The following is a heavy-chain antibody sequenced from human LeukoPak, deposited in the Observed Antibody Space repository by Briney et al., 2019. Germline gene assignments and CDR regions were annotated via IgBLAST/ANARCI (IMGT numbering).Heavy chain of an antibody. D-gene: IGHD3-10*01. CDR2: IIPIFGTA. J-gene: IGHJ4*02. V-gene: IGHV1-69*13. CDR3: ARDSMVRGVVLGY. CDR1: GGTFSSYA. Sequence: SVKVSCKASGGTFSSYAISWVRQAPGQGLEWMGGIIPIFGTANYAQKFQGRVTITADESTSTAYMELSSLRSEDTAVYYCARDSMVRGVVLGYWGQGTLVTVSS.